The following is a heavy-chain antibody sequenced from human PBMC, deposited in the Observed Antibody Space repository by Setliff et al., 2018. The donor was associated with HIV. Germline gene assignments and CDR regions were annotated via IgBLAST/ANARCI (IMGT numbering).Heavy chain of an antibody. D-gene: IGHD1-26*01. CDR3: ARHYNVNYYVRKDFDY. CDR2: IYYSGST. CDR1: GASISSTSYY. J-gene: IGHJ4*02. Sequence: LSLTCAVSGASISSTSYYWGWVRQPPGKGLEWIGSIYYSGSTYYNPSLKSRLTISVDTSRNQFSLKLSSLTAADTAVYYCARHYNVNYYVRKDFDYWGQGILVTVS. V-gene: IGHV4-39*01.